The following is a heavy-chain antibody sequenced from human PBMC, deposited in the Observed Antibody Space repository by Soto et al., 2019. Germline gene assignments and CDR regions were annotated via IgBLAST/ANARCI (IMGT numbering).Heavy chain of an antibody. Sequence: QVQLVESGGGVVQARRSLRLSCAASGFTFSDYVMHWVRQVPGKGLEWVAVISFDGSNKYYADSVKGRFTISRDNSKNTLYLEMNSVRLQDAAVYYCARDRGGNEFWIGYPTGWFDPWGQGTLVTVSS. V-gene: IGHV3-30-3*01. D-gene: IGHD3-3*01. CDR1: GFTFSDYV. J-gene: IGHJ5*02. CDR3: ARDRGGNEFWIGYPTGWFDP. CDR2: ISFDGSNK.